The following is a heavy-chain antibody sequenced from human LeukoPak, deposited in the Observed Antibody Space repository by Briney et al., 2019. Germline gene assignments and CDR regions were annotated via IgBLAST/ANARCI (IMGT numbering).Heavy chain of an antibody. CDR1: GFTLRSHS. J-gene: IGHJ6*02. CDR2: ISSTSGTI. CDR3: ARDYYGMDV. Sequence: QSGGSLRLSCAASGFTLRSHSMRWVRQGRGKGLECVSYISSTSGTIYYADSVKGRFTISRDNAKNSLYLQMNSLREEDTAVYYCARDYYGMDVWGQGTTVTVSS. V-gene: IGHV3-48*02.